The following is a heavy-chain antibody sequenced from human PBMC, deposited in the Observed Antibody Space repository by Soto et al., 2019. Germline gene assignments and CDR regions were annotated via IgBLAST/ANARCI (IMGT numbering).Heavy chain of an antibody. V-gene: IGHV1-69*12. CDR1: GGTFSSYA. D-gene: IGHD2-2*01. J-gene: IGHJ6*02. CDR3: ARHVPTAGYYYGMAV. CDR2: IIPIFGTA. Sequence: QVQLVQSGAEVKKPGSSVKVSCKASGGTFSSYAISWVRQAPGQGLEWMGGIIPIFGTANYAQRFKGRVTITADESTGTAYMALSSLRSEDTAVYYWARHVPTAGYYYGMAVWGQGTTVTVSS.